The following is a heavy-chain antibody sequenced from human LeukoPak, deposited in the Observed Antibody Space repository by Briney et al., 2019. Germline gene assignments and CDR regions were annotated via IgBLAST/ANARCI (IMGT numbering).Heavy chain of an antibody. CDR2: ISWNSGRI. D-gene: IGHD1-26*01. Sequence: GGSLRLSCAASGFTFDDYAMHWVRQAPGKGLEWVSGISWNSGRIDYADSVKGRFTISRDNAKNSLYLQMNSLRAEDTALYHCARGMGATDLTLYFDYWGQGTLVTVSS. J-gene: IGHJ4*02. CDR1: GFTFDDYA. CDR3: ARGMGATDLTLYFDY. V-gene: IGHV3-9*01.